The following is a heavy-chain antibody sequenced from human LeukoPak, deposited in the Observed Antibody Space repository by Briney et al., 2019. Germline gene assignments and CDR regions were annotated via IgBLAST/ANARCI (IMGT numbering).Heavy chain of an antibody. CDR2: IYTSGST. Sequence: ETLSRTSTVSGGSISSYYWSWIRQPPGKGLEWIGYIYTSGSTNYNPSLKSRVTISVDTSKNQFSLKLSSVTAADTAVYYCASRSYYSYFDYWGQGTLVTVSS. CDR3: ASRSYYSYFDY. J-gene: IGHJ4*02. CDR1: GGSISSYY. D-gene: IGHD1-26*01. V-gene: IGHV4-4*09.